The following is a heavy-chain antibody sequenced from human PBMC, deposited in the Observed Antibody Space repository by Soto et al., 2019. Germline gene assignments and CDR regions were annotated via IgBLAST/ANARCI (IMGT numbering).Heavy chain of an antibody. J-gene: IGHJ4*02. Sequence: QVQLVQSGAEVKKPGSSVKVSCKASGGTFSSYAISWVRQAPGQGLEWMGGIIPIFGTANYAQKFQGRVTIPADESTSTAYMELSSLRSEDKAVYYCARVSGGVYSSLTDYFDYWGQGTLVTVSS. D-gene: IGHD6-13*01. CDR3: ARVSGGVYSSLTDYFDY. V-gene: IGHV1-69*01. CDR2: IIPIFGTA. CDR1: GGTFSSYA.